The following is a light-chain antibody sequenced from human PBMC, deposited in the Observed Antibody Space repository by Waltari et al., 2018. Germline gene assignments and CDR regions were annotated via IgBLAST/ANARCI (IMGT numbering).Light chain of an antibody. V-gene: IGKV1-5*03. CDR2: KAS. J-gene: IGKJ2*01. CDR3: QHYNSYYT. Sequence: DIQMTQSPSTLSASVGDRVTITCRASQSISTWLAWYQQKPGKAPKLLIYKASSLESGVPSMFSGTGSGTLFTLIIINLHHYVFATYYYQHYNSYYTFGQGTKLEIK. CDR1: QSISTW.